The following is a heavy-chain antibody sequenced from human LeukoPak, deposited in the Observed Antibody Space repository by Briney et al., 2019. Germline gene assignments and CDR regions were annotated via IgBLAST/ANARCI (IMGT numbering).Heavy chain of an antibody. CDR1: GGTFSSCA. D-gene: IGHD5-18*01. CDR2: IIPIFGTA. Sequence: SVKVSCKASGGTFSSCAISWVRQAPGQGLEWMGGIIPIFGTANYAQKFQGRVTITADKSTSTAYMELSSLRSEDTAVYYCARDSTAMVNFRRTGSFDYWGQGTLVTVSS. V-gene: IGHV1-69*06. J-gene: IGHJ4*02. CDR3: ARDSTAMVNFRRTGSFDY.